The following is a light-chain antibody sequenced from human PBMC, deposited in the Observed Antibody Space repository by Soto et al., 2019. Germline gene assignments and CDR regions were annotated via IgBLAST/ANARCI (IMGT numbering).Light chain of an antibody. J-gene: IGKJ3*01. CDR3: QQYSKWPLS. CDR1: QSVSTN. Sequence: EKLMTQSPATLSVSPGERATLSCRASQSVSTNVAWYQQKPGQAPRLLIYGASTRATGIPARFSGSGSGTEFTLTIGSLQSEDFAVYYCQQYSKWPLSFGPGTKVDNK. V-gene: IGKV3-15*01. CDR2: GAS.